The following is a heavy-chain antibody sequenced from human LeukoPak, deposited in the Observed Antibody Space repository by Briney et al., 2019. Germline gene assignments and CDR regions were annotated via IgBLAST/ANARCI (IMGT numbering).Heavy chain of an antibody. Sequence: GPVKVSCKASGSSFTSNYIHWVRQALGQGLEWMGMIYPRDGSTSYAQKFQGRVTVTRDTSTSTVHMELSGLRSEDTAVYYCARDQEAFDYWGQGTLVTVSS. CDR2: IYPRDGST. CDR3: ARDQEAFDY. CDR1: GSSFTSNY. V-gene: IGHV1-46*01. J-gene: IGHJ4*02.